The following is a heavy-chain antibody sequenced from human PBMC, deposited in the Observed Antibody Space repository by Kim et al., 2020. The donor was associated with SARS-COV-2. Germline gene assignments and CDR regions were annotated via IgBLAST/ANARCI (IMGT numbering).Heavy chain of an antibody. D-gene: IGHD6-19*01. CDR2: IRSKAYGGTT. CDR1: GFTFGDYA. J-gene: IGHJ4*02. CDR3: TRAGRQWLSYYFDY. V-gene: IGHV3-49*03. Sequence: GGSLRLSCTASGFTFGDYAMSWFRQAPGKGLEWVGFIRSKAYGGTTEYAASVKGRFTISRDDSKSIAYLQMNSLKTEDTAVYYCTRAGRQWLSYYFDYWGQGTLVTVSS.